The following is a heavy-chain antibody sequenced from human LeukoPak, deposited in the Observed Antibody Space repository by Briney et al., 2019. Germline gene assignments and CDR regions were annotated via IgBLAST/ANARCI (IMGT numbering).Heavy chain of an antibody. Sequence: SETLSLTCSVYGGSFSDYFWSWIRQSPGKGLEWVGEIDDGGNTNYNPSLMSRVIVSMEKSKKQFSLVMRSVAAADTAVYYCARFSRITWGDWGDAFDIWGQGTTVIVSS. D-gene: IGHD2-21*02. V-gene: IGHV4-34*01. CDR3: ARFSRITWGDWGDAFDI. J-gene: IGHJ3*02. CDR2: IDDGGNT. CDR1: GGSFSDYF.